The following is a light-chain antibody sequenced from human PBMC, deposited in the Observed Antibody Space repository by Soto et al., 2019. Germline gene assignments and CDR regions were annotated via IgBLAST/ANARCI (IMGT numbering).Light chain of an antibody. CDR3: QQCRNWPLT. V-gene: IGKV3-15*01. CDR2: DAP. Sequence: EIVMTQSPATLSVSPGEGATLSCKASQNVYNNLAWYQQRPGQPPRLLIYDAPTRATGISARFSGSGYGTEFTLTISSLQSEDFAVYFCQQCRNWPLTFGGGTK. CDR1: QNVYNN. J-gene: IGKJ4*01.